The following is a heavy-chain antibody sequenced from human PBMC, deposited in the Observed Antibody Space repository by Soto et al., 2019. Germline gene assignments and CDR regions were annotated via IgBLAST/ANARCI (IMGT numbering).Heavy chain of an antibody. CDR3: ARETYSSSWYDY. CDR2: IWYDGSNK. CDR1: GFTFSSYG. Sequence: QVQLVESGGGVVQPGRSLRLSCAASGFTFSSYGMHWVRQAPGKGLEWVAVIWYDGSNKYYADSVKGRFTISRDNSKNTLYLQRNSLRAEDTAVYYCARETYSSSWYDYWGQGTLVTVSS. J-gene: IGHJ4*02. V-gene: IGHV3-33*01. D-gene: IGHD6-13*01.